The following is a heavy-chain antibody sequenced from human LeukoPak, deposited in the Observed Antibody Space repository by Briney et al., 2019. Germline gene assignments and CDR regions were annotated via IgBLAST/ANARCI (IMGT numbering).Heavy chain of an antibody. V-gene: IGHV4-34*01. D-gene: IGHD6-6*01. CDR1: GGSISSYY. Sequence: SETLSLTCTVSGGSISSYYWSWIRQPPGKGLEWIGEINHSGSTNYNPSLKSRVTISVDTSKNQFSLKLSSVTAADTAVYYCARHAPLAPYYYYYYMDVWGKGTTVTISS. CDR2: INHSGST. CDR3: ARHAPLAPYYYYYYMDV. J-gene: IGHJ6*03.